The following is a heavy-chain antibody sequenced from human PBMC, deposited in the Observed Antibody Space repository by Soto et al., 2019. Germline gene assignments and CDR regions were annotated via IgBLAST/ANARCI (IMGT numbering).Heavy chain of an antibody. Sequence: LRLSCAASGFTFSNYAMSWVRQAPGKGLEWVSTISGRGGNTYYADSVKGRFTISRDNSRNTLYLQMDSLRVEDSAVYSCAKTGCSGGTCYLYYFDYWGQGALVTVSS. V-gene: IGHV3-23*01. D-gene: IGHD2-15*01. CDR1: GFTFSNYA. CDR3: AKTGCSGGTCYLYYFDY. J-gene: IGHJ4*02. CDR2: ISGRGGNT.